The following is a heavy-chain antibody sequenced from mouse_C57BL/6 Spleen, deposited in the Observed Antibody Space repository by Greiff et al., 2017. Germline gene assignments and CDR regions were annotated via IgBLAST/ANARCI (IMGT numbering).Heavy chain of an antibody. CDR1: GYAFSSSW. Sequence: LVESGPELVKPGASVKISCKASGYAFSSSWMNWVKQRPGKGLEWIGRIYPGDGDTNYNGKFKGKATLTADKSSSTAYMQLSSLTSEESAVYFCARFWDRYYAMDYWGQGTSVTVSS. J-gene: IGHJ4*01. D-gene: IGHD4-1*01. CDR2: IYPGDGDT. V-gene: IGHV1-82*01. CDR3: ARFWDRYYAMDY.